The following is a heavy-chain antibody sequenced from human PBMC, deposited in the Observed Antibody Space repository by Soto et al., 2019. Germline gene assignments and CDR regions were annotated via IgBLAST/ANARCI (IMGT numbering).Heavy chain of an antibody. J-gene: IGHJ4*02. CDR2: ITSRSSHM. Sequence: EEQLVESGGGLVKPGWSLRLSCAASGFTFSTSIMNWVRQAPGTGLEWVSSITSRSSHMFYADSVKGRFTISRDNARNSLYLQMNSLRAEETAIYYCTTALGRVPTITWGQGTLVTVSS. D-gene: IGHD5-12*01. CDR3: TTALGRVPTIT. CDR1: GFTFSTSI. V-gene: IGHV3-21*06.